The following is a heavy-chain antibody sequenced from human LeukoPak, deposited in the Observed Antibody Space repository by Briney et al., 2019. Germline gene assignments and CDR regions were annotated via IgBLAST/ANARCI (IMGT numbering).Heavy chain of an antibody. CDR3: AKDSESGHNWAPFDH. CDR2: MRFNGNNI. J-gene: IGHJ5*02. CDR1: GFTFSTYG. Sequence: GGSLRLSCAACGFTFSTYGMLWVRQAPGKGLEGVAFMRFNGNNIYYRDFVRGRITISRDNSKNSLYLQMNSLRPEDTAVYYCAKDSESGHNWAPFDHWGQGTLVTVSS. D-gene: IGHD3-3*01. V-gene: IGHV3-30*02.